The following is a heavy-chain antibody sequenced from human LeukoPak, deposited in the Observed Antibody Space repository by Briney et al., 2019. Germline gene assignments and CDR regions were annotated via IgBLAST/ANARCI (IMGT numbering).Heavy chain of an antibody. V-gene: IGHV3-30*02. CDR3: AQERDRRGYFEY. Sequence: GGSLRLSCAASGFTFSTSGMHWVRQAPGKGLEWVTDSVKGRFTISRDNSKSTLFLYMNSLRAEDTAVYYCAQERDRRGYFEYWGQGTLVTVSS. D-gene: IGHD2-15*01. CDR1: GFTFSTSG. J-gene: IGHJ4*02.